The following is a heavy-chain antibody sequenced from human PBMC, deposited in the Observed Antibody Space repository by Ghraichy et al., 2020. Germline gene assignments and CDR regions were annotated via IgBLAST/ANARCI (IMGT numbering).Heavy chain of an antibody. J-gene: IGHJ4*02. Sequence: ESLNISCTVSGGSISSYYWSWIRQPPGKGLEWIGYIYYSGSTNYNPSLKSRVTISVDTSKNQFSLKLSSVTAADTAVYYCASFIVGATYFDYWGQGTLVTVSS. D-gene: IGHD1-26*01. CDR1: GGSISSYY. CDR3: ASFIVGATYFDY. V-gene: IGHV4-59*08. CDR2: IYYSGST.